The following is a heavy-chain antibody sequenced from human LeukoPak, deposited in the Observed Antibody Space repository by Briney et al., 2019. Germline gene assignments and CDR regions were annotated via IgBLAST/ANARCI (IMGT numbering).Heavy chain of an antibody. D-gene: IGHD4/OR15-4a*01. Sequence: GRSLRLSCAASGFTFRTYGMRWVRQAPGTGLEWVAVIRYDGINKYYADSVKGRFTISRDNSKNTLYLQMNNLRAEDAAVYYCAKDLVAQADPMGLTLGGIDYWGQGTLVTVSS. CDR3: AKDLVAQADPMGLTLGGIDY. V-gene: IGHV3-33*06. CDR2: IRYDGINK. CDR1: GFTFRTYG. J-gene: IGHJ4*02.